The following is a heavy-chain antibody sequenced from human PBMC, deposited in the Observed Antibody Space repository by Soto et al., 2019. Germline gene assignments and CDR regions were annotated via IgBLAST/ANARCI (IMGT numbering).Heavy chain of an antibody. CDR2: ISAYNGNT. V-gene: IGHV1-18*01. CDR3: GVCLRSTSCPEDY. D-gene: IGHD2-2*01. CDR1: GYTFTNYG. J-gene: IGHJ4*02. Sequence: QVQLVQSGAEVKKPGASVKVSCKTSGYTFTNYGITWVRQAPGQGLEWMGWISAYNGNTNYAQKLQGRVTMNTDASTSTADMEMRSLRSDDTAVYYCGVCLRSTSCPEDYWGQGNPVTVSS.